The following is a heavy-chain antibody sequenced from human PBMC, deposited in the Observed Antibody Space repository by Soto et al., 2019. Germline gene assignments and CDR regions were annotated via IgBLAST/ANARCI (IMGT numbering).Heavy chain of an antibody. V-gene: IGHV4-59*08. CDR3: ASHGRYFDWLSSLPGWFDP. CDR2: IYYSGST. Sequence: SETLSLTCTVSGGSISSYYWSWIRQPPGKGLEWIGYIYYSGSTNYNPSLKSRVTISVDTSKNQFSLKLSSVTAADPAVYYCASHGRYFDWLSSLPGWFDPWGQGTLVTVSS. J-gene: IGHJ5*02. D-gene: IGHD3-9*01. CDR1: GGSISSYY.